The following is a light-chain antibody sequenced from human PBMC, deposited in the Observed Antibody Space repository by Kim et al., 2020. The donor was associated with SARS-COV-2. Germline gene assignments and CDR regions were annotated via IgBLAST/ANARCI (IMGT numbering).Light chain of an antibody. J-gene: IGLJ1*01. CDR1: VLGDKY. CDR2: QDD. CDR3: QAWDSCTVV. Sequence: GSPGETAGITCSGAVLGDKYTCWYKQKPGQSPRLVINQDDKRPSGIPERFSGSNSGNAATLTISGTQAMDEADYYCQAWDSCTVVFGTGTKVTVL. V-gene: IGLV3-1*01.